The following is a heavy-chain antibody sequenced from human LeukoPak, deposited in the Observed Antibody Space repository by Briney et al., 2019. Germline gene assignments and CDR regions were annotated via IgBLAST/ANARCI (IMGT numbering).Heavy chain of an antibody. J-gene: IGHJ6*03. CDR3: ACSGYDWNYYYMDV. D-gene: IGHD5-12*01. V-gene: IGHV4-31*03. CDR2: IYYSGST. CDR1: GGSISSGGYY. Sequence: SETLSLTCTVSGGSISSGGYYWSWIRQLPGKGLEWIGYIYYSGSTYYNPSLKSRVTISVDTSKNQFSLKLSSVTAADTAVYYCACSGYDWNYYYMDVWGKGTTVTVSS.